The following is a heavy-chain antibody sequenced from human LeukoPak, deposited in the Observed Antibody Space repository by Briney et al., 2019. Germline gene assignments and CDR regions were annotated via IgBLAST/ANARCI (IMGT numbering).Heavy chain of an antibody. CDR1: GYTFSSYA. CDR3: ARDVEMATISPDY. CDR2: IIPILGIA. V-gene: IGHV1-69*04. Sequence: ASVKVSCKASGYTFSSYAISWVRQAPGQGLEWMGRIIPILGIANYAQKSQGRVTITADRSTSTAYMELSSLRSEDTAVYYCARDVEMATISPDYWGQGTLVTVSS. D-gene: IGHD5-12*01. J-gene: IGHJ4*02.